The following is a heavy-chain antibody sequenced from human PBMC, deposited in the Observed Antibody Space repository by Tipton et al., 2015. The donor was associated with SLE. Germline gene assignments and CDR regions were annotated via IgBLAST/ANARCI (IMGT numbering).Heavy chain of an antibody. D-gene: IGHD4-17*01. CDR2: IYYSGST. CDR3: ARESLTTRFSRLWYFDL. CDR1: GGSFSSYY. V-gene: IGHV4-39*07. Sequence: TLSLTCAVYGGSFSSYYWGWIRQPPGKGLEWIGSIYYSGSTYYNPSLKSRVTISVDTSKNQFSLKLSSVTAADTAVYYCARESLTTRFSRLWYFDLWGRGTLVTVSS. J-gene: IGHJ2*01.